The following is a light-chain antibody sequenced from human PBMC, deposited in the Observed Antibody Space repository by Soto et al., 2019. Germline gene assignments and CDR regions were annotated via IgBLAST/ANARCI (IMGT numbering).Light chain of an antibody. J-gene: IGKJ4*01. V-gene: IGKV3-15*01. CDR2: DAS. Sequence: EIVMTQSPATLSVSPGERTTLSCRASQSVSSNLAWYQQKPGQAPRLLIYDASTRATGIPARFSGSGSETEFTLTISSLQSEDFAVYYCQQYDNWPPPTFGGGTKVEIK. CDR1: QSVSSN. CDR3: QQYDNWPPPT.